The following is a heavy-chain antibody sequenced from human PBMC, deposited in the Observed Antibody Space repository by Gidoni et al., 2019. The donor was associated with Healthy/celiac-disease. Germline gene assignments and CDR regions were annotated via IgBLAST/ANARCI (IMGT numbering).Heavy chain of an antibody. Sequence: EVQLLESGGGLVQPGGSLRLSCAASGFTFSSYAMSWVRQAPGKGLEWVSAISGSGGSTYYADSVKGRFTISRDNSKNTLYLQMNSLRAEDTAVYYCAKDTYPSFGVVIGALFDYWGQGTLVTVSS. J-gene: IGHJ4*02. D-gene: IGHD3-3*01. V-gene: IGHV3-23*01. CDR3: AKDTYPSFGVVIGALFDY. CDR2: ISGSGGST. CDR1: GFTFSSYA.